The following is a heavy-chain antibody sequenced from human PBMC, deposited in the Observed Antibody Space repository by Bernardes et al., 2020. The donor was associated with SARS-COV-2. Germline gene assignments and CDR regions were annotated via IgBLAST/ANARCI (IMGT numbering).Heavy chain of an antibody. Sequence: SETLSLTCTVSGGSINNYYWSWIRQPPGKDLEWIGHISHSGTTIYNPSLKGRVTISLSTSKNQFTLQVTSVTAADTAVYYCTRDHNGAWFDPWGQGTLVTVSS. V-gene: IGHV4-59*01. CDR1: GGSINNYY. D-gene: IGHD2-8*01. CDR3: TRDHNGAWFDP. CDR2: ISHSGTT. J-gene: IGHJ5*02.